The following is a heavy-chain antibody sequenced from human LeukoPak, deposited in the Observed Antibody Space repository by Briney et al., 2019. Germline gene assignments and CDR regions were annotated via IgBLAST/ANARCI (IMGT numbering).Heavy chain of an antibody. J-gene: IGHJ4*02. V-gene: IGHV3-21*01. CDR2: ISSSSYI. CDR1: GFTFSSYS. Sequence: GGSLRLSCAASGFTFSSYSMNWVRQAPGKGLEWVSSISSSSYIYYADSVKGRFTISRDTAKNSLYLQMNSLRAEHTAVYYCARDFYYDSSGYSDDYWGQGTLVTVSS. CDR3: ARDFYYDSSGYSDDY. D-gene: IGHD3-22*01.